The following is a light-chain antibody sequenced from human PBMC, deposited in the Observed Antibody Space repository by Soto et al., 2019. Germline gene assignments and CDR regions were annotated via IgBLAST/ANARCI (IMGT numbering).Light chain of an antibody. J-gene: IGKJ1*01. CDR2: KAS. V-gene: IGKV1-5*03. Sequence: IHFNHSSTSMTASVGDRITITCRAAQSISNWLAWYQQKPGKAPKLLIYKASSLESGVPSRFSGSGSGTEFTLTISSLQPDDFATYYCQHYNSYSEAFGQGTKVDIK. CDR3: QHYNSYSEA. CDR1: QSISNW.